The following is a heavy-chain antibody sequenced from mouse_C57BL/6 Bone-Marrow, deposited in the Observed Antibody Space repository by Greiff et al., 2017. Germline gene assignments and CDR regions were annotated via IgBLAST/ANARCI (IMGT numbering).Heavy chain of an antibody. J-gene: IGHJ4*01. CDR3: ARAYYGSHYAMDY. CDR1: GFNIKDYY. V-gene: IGHV14-2*01. Sequence: VQLQQSGAELVKPGASVKLSCTASGFNIKDYYMHWVKQRTEQGLAWIGRIDPEDGETKYAPKFQGKATITADTSSNTADLQLSSLTSEDTAVYYCARAYYGSHYAMDYWGQGTSVTVSS. D-gene: IGHD1-1*01. CDR2: IDPEDGET.